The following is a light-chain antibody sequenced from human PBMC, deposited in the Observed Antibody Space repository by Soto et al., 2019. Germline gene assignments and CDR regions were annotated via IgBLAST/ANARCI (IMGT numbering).Light chain of an antibody. J-gene: IGKJ1*01. CDR2: RTS. CDR3: QHYGNSLWT. Sequence: EVVLKQSPGTLSLSPGERATLSCRASESVSGSFLTWYQQKPGQAPRLLIYRTSNRVTGIPDRFSGSGSGTDFTLTISRLEPEDFAVYFCQHYGNSLWTFGQGTKV. CDR1: ESVSGSF. V-gene: IGKV3-20*01.